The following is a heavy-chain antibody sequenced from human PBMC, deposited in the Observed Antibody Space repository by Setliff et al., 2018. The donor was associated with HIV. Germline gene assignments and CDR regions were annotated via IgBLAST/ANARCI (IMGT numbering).Heavy chain of an antibody. Sequence: LSETLSLTCAVYGGSFSGYYWSWIRQPPGKGLEWIGEINHSGSTNYNPSLKSRVTISVDTSKKQFSLKLSSVTAADTAVYYCARHAVPHYYDSSGPSWGPGTLVTVSS. D-gene: IGHD3-22*01. CDR3: ARHAVPHYYDSSGPS. J-gene: IGHJ5*02. V-gene: IGHV4-34*01. CDR1: GGSFSGYY. CDR2: INHSGST.